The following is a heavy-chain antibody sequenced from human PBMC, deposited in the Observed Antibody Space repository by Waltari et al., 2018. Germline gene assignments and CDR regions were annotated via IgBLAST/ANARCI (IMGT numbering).Heavy chain of an antibody. J-gene: IGHJ4*02. D-gene: IGHD3-22*01. CDR3: ARIQGYDSSGPTHY. V-gene: IGHV4-39*07. Sequence: QLQLQESGPGLVKPSETLSLTCTVSGGSLSSSSYYWGWIRQPPGKGLEWIGSIYYSGSTYYNPSLKSRVTISVDTSKNQFSLKLSSVTAADTAVYYCARIQGYDSSGPTHYWGQGTLVTVSS. CDR1: GGSLSSSSYY. CDR2: IYYSGST.